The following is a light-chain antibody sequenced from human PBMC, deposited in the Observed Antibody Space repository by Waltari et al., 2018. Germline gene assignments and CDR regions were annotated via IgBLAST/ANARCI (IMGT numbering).Light chain of an antibody. Sequence: DIQMTQSPSSLSASVGDRVTIPCRASQDITKYLAWFQQKPGRAPKSLIYGAFILQSGVSSNFSGSGSGTDFTLTITSLQPEDFGTYYCLQYQAYPLTVGGGTKVDIK. CDR3: LQYQAYPLT. V-gene: IGKV1-16*02. CDR2: GAF. J-gene: IGKJ4*01. CDR1: QDITKY.